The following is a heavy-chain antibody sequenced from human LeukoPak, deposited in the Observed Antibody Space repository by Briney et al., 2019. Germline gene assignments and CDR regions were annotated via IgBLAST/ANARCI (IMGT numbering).Heavy chain of an antibody. V-gene: IGHV4-59*01. CDR2: IYYSGST. D-gene: IGHD6-13*01. CDR3: ARAPQQLPYDTFDI. J-gene: IGHJ3*02. Sequence: SETLSLTCTVSGGSISSYYWSWIRQPPGKGLEWIGYIYYSGSTNYHPSLKSRVTISVDTSKNQFSLKLSSVTAADTAVYYCARAPQQLPYDTFDIWGQGTMVTVSS. CDR1: GGSISSYY.